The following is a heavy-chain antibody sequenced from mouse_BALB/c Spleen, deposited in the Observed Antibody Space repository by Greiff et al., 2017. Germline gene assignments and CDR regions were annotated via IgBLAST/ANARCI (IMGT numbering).Heavy chain of an antibody. CDR2: IRNKANGYTT. Sequence: EVKLVESGGGLVQPGGSLRLSCATSGFTFTDYYMSWVRQPPGKALEWLGFIRNKANGYTTEYSASVKGRFTISRDNSQSILYLQMNTLRAEDSATYYCARDGDYGSSYGYFDVWGAGTTVTVSS. CDR3: ARDGDYGSSYGYFDV. V-gene: IGHV7-3*02. CDR1: GFTFTDYY. J-gene: IGHJ1*01. D-gene: IGHD1-1*01.